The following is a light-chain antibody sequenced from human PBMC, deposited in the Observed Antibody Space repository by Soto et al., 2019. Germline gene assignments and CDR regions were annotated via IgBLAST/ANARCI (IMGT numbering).Light chain of an antibody. Sequence: DIQMTQSPSSLSASVGDRVTITCRASQSISSYLNWYQQTKGKAPKLLIYDASNLETGVPSRFSGRGSGTNFIFTISSLQTEDFSTYFCQQYIDLPLSFGGGTKVDIK. CDR2: DAS. CDR3: QQYIDLPLS. J-gene: IGKJ4*01. CDR1: QSISSY. V-gene: IGKV1-33*01.